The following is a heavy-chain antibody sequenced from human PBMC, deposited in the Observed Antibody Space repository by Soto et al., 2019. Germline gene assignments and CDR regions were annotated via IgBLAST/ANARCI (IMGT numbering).Heavy chain of an antibody. CDR1: GFTFSSYG. Sequence: PGGSLRLSCAASGFTFSSYGMHWVRQAPGKGLEWVAVIWYDGSNKYYADSVKGRFTISRDNSKNTLYLQMNSLRAEDTAVYYCARDQTVTTPNFDYWGQGTLVTVSS. J-gene: IGHJ4*02. V-gene: IGHV3-33*01. CDR2: IWYDGSNK. D-gene: IGHD4-17*01. CDR3: ARDQTVTTPNFDY.